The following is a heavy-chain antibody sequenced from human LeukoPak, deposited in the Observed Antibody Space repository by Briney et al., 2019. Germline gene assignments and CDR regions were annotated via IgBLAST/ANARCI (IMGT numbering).Heavy chain of an antibody. J-gene: IGHJ4*02. CDR3: ARTRYYDSSGPFDY. CDR2: ITPIFGTA. CDR1: GGTFSSYA. D-gene: IGHD3-22*01. V-gene: IGHV1-69*05. Sequence: SVKVSCKASGGTFSSYAISWVRQAPGQGLEWMGGITPIFGTANYAQKFQGRVTITTDESTSTAYMELSSLRSEDTAVYYCARTRYYDSSGPFDYWGQGTLVTVSS.